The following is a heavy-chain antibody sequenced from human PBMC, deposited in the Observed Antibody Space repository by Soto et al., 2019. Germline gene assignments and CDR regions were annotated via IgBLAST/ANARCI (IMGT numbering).Heavy chain of an antibody. CDR2: ISAYNGNT. CDR1: GYTFTSYG. V-gene: IGHV1-18*01. Sequence: QVQLVQSGAEVKKPGASVKVSCKASGYTFTSYGISWVRQAPGQGLEWMGWISAYNGNTNYAQKLQGRVTMTTDTTTRTACMGPRSLRSDGPAVYYCPRASGSSYWFDPWGQGTLVTVSS. J-gene: IGHJ5*02. D-gene: IGHD1-26*01. CDR3: PRASGSSYWFDP.